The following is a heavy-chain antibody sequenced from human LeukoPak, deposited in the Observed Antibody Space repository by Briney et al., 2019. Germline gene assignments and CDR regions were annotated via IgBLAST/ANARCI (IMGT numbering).Heavy chain of an antibody. CDR1: GGXISSHF. J-gene: IGHJ3*02. CDR3: ARLQPIDYYDSSGLWAFDI. CDR2: MYNRGTT. V-gene: IGHV4-59*08. D-gene: IGHD3-22*01. Sequence: SETLSLTCTVSGGXISSHFCSWMRQPPGKGLEWIGFMYNRGTTNYNPSLNSRVTISVDTSKNQFSLKLSSVTAADTAVYYCARLQPIDYYDSSGLWAFDIWGQGTMVTVSS.